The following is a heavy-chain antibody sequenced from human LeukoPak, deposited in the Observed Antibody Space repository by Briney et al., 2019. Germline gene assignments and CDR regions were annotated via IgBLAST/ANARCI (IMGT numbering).Heavy chain of an antibody. Sequence: SETLSLTCAVYGGSFSGYYWSWIRQPPGKGLEWIGEINHSGSTNYNPSLKSRVTISVDTSKNQFSLKLSSVTAADTAVYYCARSHSGSYHFDYWGQGTLITVSS. CDR3: ARSHSGSYHFDY. V-gene: IGHV4-34*01. CDR2: INHSGST. CDR1: GGSFSGYY. D-gene: IGHD1-26*01. J-gene: IGHJ4*02.